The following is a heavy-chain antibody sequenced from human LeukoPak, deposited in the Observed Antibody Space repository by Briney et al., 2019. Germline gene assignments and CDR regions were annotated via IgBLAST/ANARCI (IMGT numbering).Heavy chain of an antibody. CDR2: ISTYNGNT. CDR1: GYTFTSYG. Sequence: ASVKVSCKASGYTFTSYGITWVRQAPGQGLEWMGWISTYNGNTNYAQRVHGRVTMTTDTSTSTAYMELRSLRSDDTAVYYCARYCSGGSCPLYYLDYWGQGTLVSVSS. V-gene: IGHV1-18*01. D-gene: IGHD2-15*01. CDR3: ARYCSGGSCPLYYLDY. J-gene: IGHJ4*01.